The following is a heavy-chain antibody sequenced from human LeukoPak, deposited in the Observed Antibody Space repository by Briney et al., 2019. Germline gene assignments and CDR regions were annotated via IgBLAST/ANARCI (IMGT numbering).Heavy chain of an antibody. V-gene: IGHV3-15*01. Sequence: GSLRLSFAASGFNFNNAWMNWVRQAPGKGLEWVGRIKSKSDGGTTDNAAPVKGRFTISKDDSKNTLYLQMNSLKTEDTGIYYCTTGTLTSDYWGQGTLVTVSS. J-gene: IGHJ4*02. D-gene: IGHD4-17*01. CDR2: IKSKSDGGTT. CDR1: GFNFNNAW. CDR3: TTGTLTSDY.